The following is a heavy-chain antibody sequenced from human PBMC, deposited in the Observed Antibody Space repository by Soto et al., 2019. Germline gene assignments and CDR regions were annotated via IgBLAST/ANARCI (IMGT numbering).Heavy chain of an antibody. CDR2: INPSGGST. J-gene: IGHJ6*02. CDR1: GYTFTSYY. CDR3: ASLYSSSSYAYYYGMDV. Sequence: GASVKVSCKASGYTFTSYYMHWVRQAPGQGLEWMGIINPSGGSTSYAQKFQGRVTMTRDTSTSTVYMELSSLRSEDTAVYYCASLYSSSSYAYYYGMDVWGQGTTVTVSS. V-gene: IGHV1-46*01. D-gene: IGHD6-6*01.